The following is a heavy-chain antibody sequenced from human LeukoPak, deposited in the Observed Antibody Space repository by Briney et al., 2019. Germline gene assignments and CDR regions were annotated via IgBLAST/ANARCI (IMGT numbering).Heavy chain of an antibody. Sequence: SETLSLTCSVSGGSVSSSSYYWGWIRQPPGKGLEWIGSIYYSGSTYYNPSLKSRVTISVDTSKNQFSLRLSSVTAADTAVYYCARRVYYYGMDVWGQGTTVTVSS. CDR3: ARRVYYYGMDV. D-gene: IGHD3-3*01. CDR1: GGSVSSSSYY. CDR2: IYYSGST. V-gene: IGHV4-39*01. J-gene: IGHJ6*02.